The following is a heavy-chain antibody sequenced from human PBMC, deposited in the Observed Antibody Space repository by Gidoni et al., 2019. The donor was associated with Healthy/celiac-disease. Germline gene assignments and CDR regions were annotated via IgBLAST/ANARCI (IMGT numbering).Heavy chain of an antibody. J-gene: IGHJ5*02. CDR1: GGSFSGYY. CDR3: ARENVVVVAAKPGHWFDP. CDR2: INHSGST. Sequence: QVQLQQWGAGLLKPSETLSLTCAVYGGSFSGYYWSWIRQPPGKGLEWIGEINHSGSTNYNPSLKSRVTISVDTSKNQFSLKLSSVTAADTAVYYCARENVVVVAAKPGHWFDPWGQGTLVTVSS. D-gene: IGHD2-15*01. V-gene: IGHV4-34*01.